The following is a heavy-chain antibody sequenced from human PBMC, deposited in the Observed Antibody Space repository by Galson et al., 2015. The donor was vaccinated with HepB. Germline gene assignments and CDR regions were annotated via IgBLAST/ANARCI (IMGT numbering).Heavy chain of an antibody. CDR3: ARVTLAAAGTTFDY. CDR2: ISSNGGST. V-gene: IGHV3-64*01. D-gene: IGHD6-13*01. J-gene: IGHJ4*02. Sequence: LRLSCAASGFTFSSYDMSWVRQAPGKGLEYVSAISSNGGSTYYANSVKGRFTISRDNSKNTLYLQMGSLRAEDMAVYYCARVTLAAAGTTFDYWGQGTLVTVSS. CDR1: GFTFSSYD.